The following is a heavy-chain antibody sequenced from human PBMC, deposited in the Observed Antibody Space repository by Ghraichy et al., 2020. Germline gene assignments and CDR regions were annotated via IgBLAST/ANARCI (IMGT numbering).Heavy chain of an antibody. Sequence: GGSLRLSCAASGLTFSSYSVNWVRQAPGKGLEWVSYISSSSRYMYYADSVKGRFTISRDNAKNSLYLQMDSLRAEDTADYFCATDLCSNGVCYSYYFEYWGQGIPVIVSS. CDR3: ATDLCSNGVCYSYYFEY. D-gene: IGHD2-8*01. V-gene: IGHV3-21*01. CDR1: GLTFSSYS. J-gene: IGHJ4*02. CDR2: ISSSSRYM.